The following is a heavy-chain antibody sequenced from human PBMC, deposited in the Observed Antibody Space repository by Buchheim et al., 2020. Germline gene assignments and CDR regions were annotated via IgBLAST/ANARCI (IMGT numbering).Heavy chain of an antibody. CDR1: GFTFSSYA. Sequence: EVQLLESGEGLVQPGGSLRLSCAASGFTFSSYAMSWVRQAPGKGLEWVSAISGSGGSTYYADSVKGRFTISRDNSKKPLFLEMNSLRVVDTAVYYCTNDPPYSGFAFAMWGQGT. D-gene: IGHD1-26*01. CDR3: TNDPPYSGFAFAM. V-gene: IGHV3-23*01. CDR2: ISGSGGST. J-gene: IGHJ3*02.